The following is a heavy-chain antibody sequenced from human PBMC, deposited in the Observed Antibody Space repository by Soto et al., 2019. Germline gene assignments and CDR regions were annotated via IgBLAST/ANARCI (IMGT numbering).Heavy chain of an antibody. CDR2: MNPNSGNR. CDR1: GYTFTSYD. D-gene: IGHD6-13*01. Sequence: ASVKVSCKASGYTFTSYDINWVRRAPGQGSEYMGWMNPNSGNRGYVQKFQGRVTMTSNTSISTAYMELSSLRFEDTAVYYCALTMAAAGFDWFDPWGQGTLVTVSS. CDR3: ALTMAAAGFDWFDP. J-gene: IGHJ5*02. V-gene: IGHV1-8*01.